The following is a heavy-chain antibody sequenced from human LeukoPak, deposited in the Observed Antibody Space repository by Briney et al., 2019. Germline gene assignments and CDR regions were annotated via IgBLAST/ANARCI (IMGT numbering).Heavy chain of an antibody. Sequence: GGSLRLSCAASGFTFSNAWMSWVRQAPGKGLEWVSSISSSSSYIYYADSVKGRFTISRDNAKNSLYLQMNSLRAEDTAVYYCAREARSYADAFDIWGQGTMVTVSS. CDR2: ISSSSSYI. J-gene: IGHJ3*02. CDR1: GFTFSNAW. D-gene: IGHD3-16*01. CDR3: AREARSYADAFDI. V-gene: IGHV3-21*01.